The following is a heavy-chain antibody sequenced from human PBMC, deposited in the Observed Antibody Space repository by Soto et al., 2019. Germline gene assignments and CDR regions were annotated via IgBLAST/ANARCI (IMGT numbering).Heavy chain of an antibody. CDR2: FDPEDGET. Sequence: ASVKVSCKVSGYTLTELSMHWVRQAPGKGLEWMGGFDPEDGETIYAQKFQGRVTMTEDTSTDTAYMELSSLRSEDTAVYYCATDRTTHIYYGMDVWGQGTTVTVSS. D-gene: IGHD4-17*01. V-gene: IGHV1-24*01. CDR3: ATDRTTHIYYGMDV. J-gene: IGHJ6*02. CDR1: GYTLTELS.